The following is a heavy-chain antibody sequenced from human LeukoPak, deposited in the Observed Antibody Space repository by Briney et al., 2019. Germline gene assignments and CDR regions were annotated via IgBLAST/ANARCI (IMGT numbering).Heavy chain of an antibody. Sequence: PGGSLRLSCAAPGFTFNNNYMNWVRQTPGKGLEWVSVIYSGDTIVYANSVKGRFTISRDDSKNTLYLQMNSLRAEDTAVYYCARAGGGSSGPYDYWGQGTLVTVSS. V-gene: IGHV3-66*01. D-gene: IGHD2-15*01. CDR2: IYSGDTI. J-gene: IGHJ4*02. CDR1: GFTFNNNY. CDR3: ARAGGGSSGPYDY.